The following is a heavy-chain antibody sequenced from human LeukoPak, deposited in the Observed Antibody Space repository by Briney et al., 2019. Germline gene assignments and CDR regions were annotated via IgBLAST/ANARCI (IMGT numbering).Heavy chain of an antibody. CDR2: ISYDGSNK. CDR1: GFTFSSYA. V-gene: IGHV3-30-3*01. D-gene: IGHD1-26*01. CDR3: ARDGLVGSYFDY. Sequence: AGGSLRLSCAASGFTFSSYAMHWVRQAPGKGLEWVAVISYDGSNKYYADSVKGRFTISRDNSKNTLYLQMNSLRAEDTAVYYCARDGLVGSYFDYWGQGTLVTVSS. J-gene: IGHJ4*02.